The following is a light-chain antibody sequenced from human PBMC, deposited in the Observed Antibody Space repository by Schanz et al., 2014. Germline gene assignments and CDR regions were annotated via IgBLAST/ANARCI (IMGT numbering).Light chain of an antibody. CDR2: GPS. CDR1: QSVSSY. J-gene: IGKJ1*01. Sequence: EIVLTQSPGTLSLSPGERATLSCRASQSVSSYLAWYQQKPGQAPRLLIYGPSNRATGIPDRFSGSASGTEFTLTISRLEPEDFAVYYCQQYNIWPPVTFGQGTKVDIK. V-gene: IGKV3-20*01. CDR3: QQYNIWPPVT.